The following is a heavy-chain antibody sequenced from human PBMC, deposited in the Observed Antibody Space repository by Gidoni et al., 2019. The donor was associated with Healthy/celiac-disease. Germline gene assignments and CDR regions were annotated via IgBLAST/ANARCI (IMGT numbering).Heavy chain of an antibody. CDR3: AKDSAPGYSSSWYSYAFDI. J-gene: IGHJ3*02. Sequence: EVQLLESGGGLVQPGGSLRLSCAASGFTFSSYAMSWVRQAPGKGLGWVSAISCSCGSTYYADSVKGRFTISRDNSKNTLYLQMNSLRAEDTAVYYCAKDSAPGYSSSWYSYAFDIWGQGTMVTVSS. CDR2: ISCSCGST. D-gene: IGHD6-13*01. V-gene: IGHV3-23*01. CDR1: GFTFSSYA.